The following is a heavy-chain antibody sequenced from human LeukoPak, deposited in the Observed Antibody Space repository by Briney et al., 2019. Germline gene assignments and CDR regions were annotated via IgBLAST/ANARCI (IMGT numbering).Heavy chain of an antibody. V-gene: IGHV1-24*01. CDR1: GYTLTELS. CDR2: FDPEDGET. CDR3: ATPTPISGSYVIGAFDI. Sequence: ASVKVSCKVSGYTLTELSMHWVRQAPGKGLEWMGGFDPEDGETIYAQKFQGRVTMTEDTSTDTAYMELSSLRSEDTAVYYCATPTPISGSYVIGAFDIWGQGTMVSVSS. D-gene: IGHD1-26*01. J-gene: IGHJ3*02.